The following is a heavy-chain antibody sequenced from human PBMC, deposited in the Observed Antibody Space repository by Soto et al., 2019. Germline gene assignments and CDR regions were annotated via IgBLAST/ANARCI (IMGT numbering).Heavy chain of an antibody. CDR2: IYYSGST. CDR3: ARQSGKDIVVVPAEAFDY. CDR1: GGSISSSSYY. V-gene: IGHV4-39*01. J-gene: IGHJ4*02. D-gene: IGHD2-2*01. Sequence: SETLSLTCTVSGGSISSSSYYWGWIRQPPGKGLEWIGSIYYSGSTYYNPSLKSRVTISVDTSKNQFSLKLSSVTAADTAVYYCARQSGKDIVVVPAEAFDYWGQGTLVTVSS.